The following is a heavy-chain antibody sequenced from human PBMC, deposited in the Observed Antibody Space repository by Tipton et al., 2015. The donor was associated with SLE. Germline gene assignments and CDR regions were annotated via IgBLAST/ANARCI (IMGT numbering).Heavy chain of an antibody. V-gene: IGHV4-39*07. CDR2: IYYSGST. D-gene: IGHD6-13*01. Sequence: GLVKPSETLSLTCTVSGGSISSSSYYWGWIRQPPGKGLEWIGSIYYSGSTYYNPSLKSRVTISVDTSKNQFSLKLSSVTAADTAVYYCARDTIAAADYWGQGTLVTVSS. J-gene: IGHJ4*02. CDR1: GGSISSSSYY. CDR3: ARDTIAAADY.